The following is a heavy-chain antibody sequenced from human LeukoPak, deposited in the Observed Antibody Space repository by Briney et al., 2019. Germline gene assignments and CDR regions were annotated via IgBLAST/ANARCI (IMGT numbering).Heavy chain of an antibody. V-gene: IGHV4-59*08. CDR2: MHYSGTT. J-gene: IGHJ4*02. Sequence: SETLSLTCTVSGGSISSYYWSWIRQPPGKGLEWIGYMHYSGTTKYNPSLKSRVTISVDTSMNQFSLKLSSVTAVDTAVYYCARHDYGSYDYWGQGTLVTVSS. D-gene: IGHD4-17*01. CDR3: ARHDYGSYDY. CDR1: GGSISSYY.